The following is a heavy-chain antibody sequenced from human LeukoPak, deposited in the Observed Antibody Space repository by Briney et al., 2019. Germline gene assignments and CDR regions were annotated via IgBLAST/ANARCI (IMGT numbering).Heavy chain of an antibody. CDR2: IIPIFGTA. J-gene: IGHJ3*02. Sequence: SVKVSCKASGGTFSIYAISWVRQAPGQGLEWMGGIIPIFGTASYAQKFQGRVTITADESTSTAYMELSSLRSEDTAVYYCARGNYYGSGSYPRAFDIWGQGTMVTVSS. V-gene: IGHV1-69*13. CDR3: ARGNYYGSGSYPRAFDI. D-gene: IGHD3-10*01. CDR1: GGTFSIYA.